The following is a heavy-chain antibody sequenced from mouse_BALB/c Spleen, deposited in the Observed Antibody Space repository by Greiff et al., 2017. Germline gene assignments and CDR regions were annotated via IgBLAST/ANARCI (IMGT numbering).Heavy chain of an antibody. D-gene: IGHD2-12*01. V-gene: IGHV3-6*02. J-gene: IGHJ3*01. CDR2: ISYDGSN. Sequence: ESGPGLVKPSQSLSLTCSVTGYSITSGYYWNWIRQFPGNKLEWMGYISYDGSNNYNPSLKNRISITRDTSKNQFFLKLNSVTTEDTATYYCARAAYDSFAYWGQGTLVTVSA. CDR3: ARAAYDSFAY. CDR1: GYSITSGYY.